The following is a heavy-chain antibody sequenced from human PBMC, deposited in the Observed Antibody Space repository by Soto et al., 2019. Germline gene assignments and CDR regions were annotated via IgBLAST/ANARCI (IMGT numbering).Heavy chain of an antibody. CDR3: ARARGYCNGASCNIFYFYGLDV. J-gene: IGHJ6*02. V-gene: IGHV4-30-4*01. D-gene: IGHD2-2*02. Sequence: QVQLQESGPGLVKPSQTLSLTCNVSGASLNTGSNYWTWIRQPPGKGLEWIGFIHHSGSTFYNPSLKSRFFFSVDTSKNQFSLSLTSVTAADTAIYYCARARGYCNGASCNIFYFYGLDVWGQGTTVTVSS. CDR1: GASLNTGSNY. CDR2: IHHSGST.